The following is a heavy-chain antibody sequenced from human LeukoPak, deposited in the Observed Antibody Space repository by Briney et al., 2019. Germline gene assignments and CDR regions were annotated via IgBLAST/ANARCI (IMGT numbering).Heavy chain of an antibody. D-gene: IGHD3-10*01. CDR2: ISSSSSYI. J-gene: IGHJ5*02. Sequence: PGGSLRLSCAASGFTFSSYSMNWVRQAPGKGLEWVSSISSSSSYIYYADSVKGRFTISRDNAKNSLYLQMNSLRAEDTAVYYCAKGYPPRGYYGSGSYQYNWFDPWGQGTLVTVSS. CDR1: GFTFSSYS. CDR3: AKGYPPRGYYGSGSYQYNWFDP. V-gene: IGHV3-21*01.